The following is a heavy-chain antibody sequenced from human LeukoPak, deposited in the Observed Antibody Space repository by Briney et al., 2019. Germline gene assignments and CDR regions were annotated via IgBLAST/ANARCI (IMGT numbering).Heavy chain of an antibody. CDR3: ARVPAPTVTRGSVIDY. D-gene: IGHD4-11*01. CDR1: GFTFSSYA. V-gene: IGHV3-30-3*01. CDR2: ISYDGSNK. J-gene: IGHJ4*02. Sequence: PGGSLRLSCAASGFTFSSYAMHWVRQAPGKGLEWVAVISYDGSNKYYADSVKGRFTISRDNSKNTLYLQMNSLRAEDTAVYYCARVPAPTVTRGSVIDYWGQGTLVTVSS.